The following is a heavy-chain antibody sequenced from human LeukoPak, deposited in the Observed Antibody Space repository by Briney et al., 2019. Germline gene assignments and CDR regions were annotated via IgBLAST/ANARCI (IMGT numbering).Heavy chain of an antibody. CDR1: GGTFSSYA. CDR2: IIPILNIV. D-gene: IGHD1-26*01. CDR3: ASGSEADGNY. Sequence: GASVKVSCKASGGTFSSYAISWVRQAPGQGLEWMGRIIPILNIVNYAQKFQGRVTITADKSTSTAYMELSSLRSEDTAVYYCASGSEADGNYWGQGTLVTVSS. J-gene: IGHJ4*02. V-gene: IGHV1-69*04.